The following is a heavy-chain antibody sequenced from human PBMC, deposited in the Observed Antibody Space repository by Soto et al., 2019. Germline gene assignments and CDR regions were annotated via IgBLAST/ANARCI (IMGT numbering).Heavy chain of an antibody. D-gene: IGHD4-17*01. CDR3: ARDLRTRHCDY. CDR2: IWYDGSNT. V-gene: IGHV3-33*01. J-gene: IGHJ4*02. Sequence: QVQLVESGGGVVQHGRSLRLSCAASGFAFSGYAMHWVRQAPGKGLEWVAIIWYDGSNTYYVDSVKGRFTISRDNSNNMVYLQMNSLRAEDTAVYYCARDLRTRHCDYWGQGTLVTVSS. CDR1: GFAFSGYA.